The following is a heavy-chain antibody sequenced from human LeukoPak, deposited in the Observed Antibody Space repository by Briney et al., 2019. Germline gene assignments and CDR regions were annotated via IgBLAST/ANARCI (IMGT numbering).Heavy chain of an antibody. J-gene: IGHJ4*02. CDR1: GFTFSDYY. Sequence: GGSLRLSCAASGFTFSDYYMSWIRQAPGKGLEWVSYISSSSSYTNYADSVKGRLTISRDNAKNSLYLQMNSLRAEDTAVYYCAREGGGSYCFDYWGQGTLVTVSS. V-gene: IGHV3-11*05. D-gene: IGHD1-26*01. CDR3: AREGGGSYCFDY. CDR2: ISSSSSYT.